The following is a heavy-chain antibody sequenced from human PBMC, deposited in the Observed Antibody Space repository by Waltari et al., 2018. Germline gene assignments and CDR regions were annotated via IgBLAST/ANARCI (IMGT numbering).Heavy chain of an antibody. J-gene: IGHJ4*02. Sequence: QVQLHQWGAGLLKPSETLSLTCGVSGGSFNDYYWTWIRQPPGKGLEWLGEIHHRGTTDYNPPLNSRLTMSVDTSKKQISLKMSSVTAADTAVYYCARGDLHYGSSGFFYWGQGALVTVSS. CDR2: IHHRGTT. D-gene: IGHD3-22*01. CDR1: GGSFNDYY. V-gene: IGHV4-34*01. CDR3: ARGDLHYGSSGFFY.